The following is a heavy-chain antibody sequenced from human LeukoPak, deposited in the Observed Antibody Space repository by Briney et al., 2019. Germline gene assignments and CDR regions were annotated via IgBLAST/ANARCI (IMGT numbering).Heavy chain of an antibody. CDR3: ARPRATVGATIDY. J-gene: IGHJ4*02. Sequence: GESLKISCKGSGYSFITYWIGWVRQMPGKGPEWMGIVFPGDSDTRYSPSFQGRVTISADRSISTAYLQWSSLKASDTAIYYCARPRATVGATIDYWGQGTLVTVSS. V-gene: IGHV5-51*01. CDR1: GYSFITYW. D-gene: IGHD1-26*01. CDR2: VFPGDSDT.